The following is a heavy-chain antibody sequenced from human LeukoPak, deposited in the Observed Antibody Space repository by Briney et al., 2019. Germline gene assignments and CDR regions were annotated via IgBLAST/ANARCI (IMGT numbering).Heavy chain of an antibody. CDR1: GFTFSTYW. J-gene: IGHJ3*02. CDR3: ARQSSYYDSSGRIPYAFDI. CDR2: INTDGSNT. V-gene: IGHV3-74*01. D-gene: IGHD3-22*01. Sequence: GGSLRLSCAASGFTFSTYWMHWVRQAPGKGLVWVSRINTDGSNTNYADSVRGRFTISRDNAKNTLYLQMNSLRAEDTAVYYCARQSSYYDSSGRIPYAFDIWGHGTMVTVSS.